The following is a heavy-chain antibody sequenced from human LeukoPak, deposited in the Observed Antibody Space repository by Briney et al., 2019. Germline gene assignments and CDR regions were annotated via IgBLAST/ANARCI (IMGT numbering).Heavy chain of an antibody. D-gene: IGHD2/OR15-2a*01. Sequence: GGSLRLSCAASGFTFSSYGMHWVRQAPGKGLERVAVIWYDGSNKYYADSVKGRFTISRDNSKNTLHLQMNSLRVEDTAVYYCARDPFQAQYYYYGMDVWGQGTTVTVSS. CDR3: ARDPFQAQYYYYGMDV. CDR1: GFTFSSYG. CDR2: IWYDGSNK. J-gene: IGHJ6*02. V-gene: IGHV3-33*01.